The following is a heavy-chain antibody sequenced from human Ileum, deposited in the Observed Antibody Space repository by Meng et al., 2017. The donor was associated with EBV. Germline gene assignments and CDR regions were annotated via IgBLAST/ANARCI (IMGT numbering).Heavy chain of an antibody. Sequence: QVQLVQSGSELKKPGASVKVSCKASGYIFTNYAMNWVRQAPGQGLEWMGIINTSVGYTSHAQKFQGRVTMTRDTSTSTVHMEVSSLRSADTAVYYCARASRVLGGFDYWGQGTLVTVYS. CDR3: ARASRVLGGFDY. D-gene: IGHD3-16*01. CDR1: GYIFTNYA. J-gene: IGHJ4*02. CDR2: INTSVGYT. V-gene: IGHV1-46*01.